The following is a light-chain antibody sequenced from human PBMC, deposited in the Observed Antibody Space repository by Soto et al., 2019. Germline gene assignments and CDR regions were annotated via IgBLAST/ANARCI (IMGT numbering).Light chain of an antibody. CDR1: QSVSSSY. Sequence: EIVLTQSPGTLSLSPGERATLSCRASQSVSSSYLAWYQQKPGQAPRLLIYGASSRATGIPDRFSGSGSGTDLTLTIRRLEPEDFAVYYCQQYGRSPWTFGQGTKVEIK. CDR3: QQYGRSPWT. V-gene: IGKV3-20*01. CDR2: GAS. J-gene: IGKJ1*01.